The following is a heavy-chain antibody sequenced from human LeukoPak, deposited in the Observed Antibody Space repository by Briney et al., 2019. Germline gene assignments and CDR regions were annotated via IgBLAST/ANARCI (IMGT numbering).Heavy chain of an antibody. V-gene: IGHV4-59*01. CDR2: IYNSGST. Sequence: SETLSLTCTVSGGFISSYYWYWIRQPPGKGLEWIGYIYNSGSTSYNPSLKSRVLTSIDTSNNQFSLQLSSVTAADTAVYYCARGGYIYGTARFDPWGQGTLVIVSS. D-gene: IGHD5-18*01. J-gene: IGHJ5*02. CDR1: GGFISSYY. CDR3: ARGGYIYGTARFDP.